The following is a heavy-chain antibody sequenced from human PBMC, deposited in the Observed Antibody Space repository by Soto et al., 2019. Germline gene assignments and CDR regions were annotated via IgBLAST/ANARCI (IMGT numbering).Heavy chain of an antibody. D-gene: IGHD2-2*01. V-gene: IGHV3-30*18. Sequence: PGGSLRLSCAASGFTFSSYGMHWVRQAPGKGLEWVAVISYDGSNKYYADSVKGRFTISRDNSKNTLYLQMNSLRAEDTAVYYCAKGKDIVVVPADSGGWFDPWGQGTLVTVSS. CDR2: ISYDGSNK. CDR1: GFTFSSYG. CDR3: AKGKDIVVVPADSGGWFDP. J-gene: IGHJ5*02.